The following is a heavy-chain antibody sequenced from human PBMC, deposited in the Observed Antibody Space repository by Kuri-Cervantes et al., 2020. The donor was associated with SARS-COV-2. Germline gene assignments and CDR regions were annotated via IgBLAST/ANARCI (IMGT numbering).Heavy chain of an antibody. V-gene: IGHV3-15*01. CDR3: TTGGAQ. Sequence: GGSLRLSCAASGFTFSSYAMSWVRQAPGKGLEWVGRIKSKTDGGTTDYAAPVKGRFTISRDDSKDTLYLQMNRLNIEDTAVYYCTTGGAQWGQGTLVTVSS. CDR2: IKSKTDGGTT. CDR1: GFTFSSYA. J-gene: IGHJ4*02. D-gene: IGHD1-26*01.